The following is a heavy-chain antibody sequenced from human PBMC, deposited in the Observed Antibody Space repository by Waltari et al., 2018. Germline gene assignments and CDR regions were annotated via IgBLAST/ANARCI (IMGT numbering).Heavy chain of an antibody. Sequence: QVQLQESGPGLVKPSETLSLTCTVSGGSISSYYWSWIRQPPGKGLEWIGYIYYSGSTNYNPSLKSRGTISVDTSKNQFSLKLSSVTAADTAVYYCARGYYDSSGYYYEDYFDYWGQGTLVTVSS. D-gene: IGHD3-22*01. CDR1: GGSISSYY. CDR3: ARGYYDSSGYYYEDYFDY. CDR2: IYYSGST. J-gene: IGHJ4*02. V-gene: IGHV4-59*01.